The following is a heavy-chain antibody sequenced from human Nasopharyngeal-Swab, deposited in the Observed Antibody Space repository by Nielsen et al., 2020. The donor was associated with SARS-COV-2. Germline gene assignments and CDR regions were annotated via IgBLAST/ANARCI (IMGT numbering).Heavy chain of an antibody. J-gene: IGHJ4*02. CDR2: INPSGGST. V-gene: IGHV1-46*01. Sequence: ASVKVSCKASGYTFTNYYMHWVRQAPGQGLELMGIINPSGGSTSYAQKFQGRVTMTRDTSTSTVYMELSSLRSEDTAAYYCARARGGYCSGGSCYFDYWGQGTLVTVSS. CDR3: ARARGGYCSGGSCYFDY. CDR1: GYTFTNYY. D-gene: IGHD2-15*01.